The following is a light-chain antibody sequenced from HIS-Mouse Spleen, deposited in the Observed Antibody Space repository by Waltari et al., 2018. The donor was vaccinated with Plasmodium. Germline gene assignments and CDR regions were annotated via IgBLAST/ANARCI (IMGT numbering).Light chain of an antibody. CDR3: QQYNNWSFT. Sequence: EIVMTQSPATLSVSPGERATPSCRARQSVSSNSPWYQQKPGQAPRLLIYGASTRATGIPARFSGSGSGTEFTLTISSLQSEDFAVYYCQQYNNWSFTFGPGTKVDIK. V-gene: IGKV3-15*01. CDR1: QSVSSN. CDR2: GAS. J-gene: IGKJ3*01.